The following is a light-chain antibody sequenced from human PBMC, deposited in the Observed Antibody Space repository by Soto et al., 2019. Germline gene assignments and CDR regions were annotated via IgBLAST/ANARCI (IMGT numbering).Light chain of an antibody. CDR3: CSYAGSKVV. V-gene: IGLV2-23*01. Sequence: QSALTQPASVSGSPGQSITISCTGTSSDVGSYNLVSWYQQDPGKAPKLMIYEGSKRPSGVSNRFSGSKSGNTASLTISGLQAEDEADYYCCSYAGSKVVFGGGTKVTVL. J-gene: IGLJ2*01. CDR1: SSDVGSYNL. CDR2: EGS.